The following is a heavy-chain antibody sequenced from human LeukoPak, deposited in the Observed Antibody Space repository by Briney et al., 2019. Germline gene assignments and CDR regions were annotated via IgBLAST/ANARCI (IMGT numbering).Heavy chain of an antibody. D-gene: IGHD3-16*01. CDR2: MNPNSGNT. CDR1: GYTFTNYD. CDR3: GRHIPRGNNYFDS. J-gene: IGHJ4*02. Sequence: ASVKVSCKTSGYTFTNYDINWVRQATGQGLEWMGWMNPNSGNTVYAQSFQGRITMTRNTSISTAYMELRSLRAEDTAMYYCGRHIPRGNNYFDSWGQGTLVTVSS. V-gene: IGHV1-8*01.